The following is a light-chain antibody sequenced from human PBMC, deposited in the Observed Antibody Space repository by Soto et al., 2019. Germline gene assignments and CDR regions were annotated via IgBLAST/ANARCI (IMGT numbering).Light chain of an antibody. CDR1: SSDVGGYNY. Sequence: QSALTQPASVSGSPGQSITISCTGTSSDVGGYNYVSWYQQHTGKAPKLMIYDVSNRPSGVSNRFSGSKSGNTASLTISGLQAEDEADYYCSSYTSSSLYVLGTGTKVTVL. V-gene: IGLV2-14*01. CDR2: DVS. CDR3: SSYTSSSLYV. J-gene: IGLJ1*01.